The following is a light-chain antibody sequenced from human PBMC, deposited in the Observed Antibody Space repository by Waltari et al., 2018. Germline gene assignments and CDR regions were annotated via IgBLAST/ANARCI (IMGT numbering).Light chain of an antibody. CDR1: SSDVGGYTY. J-gene: IGLJ2*01. CDR2: DVN. Sequence: QSALTQPASVSGSPGQSITISCTGTSSDVGGYTYVSCYQQHPGKAPKLMIYDVNNRPSEISNRFSGSKSGNTASLTISGLQAEDEADYYCSSYTSSGTLVLFGGGTKLTVL. V-gene: IGLV2-14*03. CDR3: SSYTSSGTLVL.